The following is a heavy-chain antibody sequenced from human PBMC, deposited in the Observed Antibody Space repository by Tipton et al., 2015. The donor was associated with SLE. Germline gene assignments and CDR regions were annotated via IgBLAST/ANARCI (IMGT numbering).Heavy chain of an antibody. CDR1: GFTFSSSW. D-gene: IGHD1-14*01. Sequence: SLRLSCAASGFTFSSSWMHWVRQAPGKGLVWVSRIVRDESTTTYADSVKGRFTISRDSAKNSLFLQMNSLRAEDTAVYYCAGGPGSVPTTRFYYMDVWGKGTTVTVSS. J-gene: IGHJ6*03. V-gene: IGHV3-74*01. CDR3: AGGPGSVPTTRFYYMDV. CDR2: IVRDESTT.